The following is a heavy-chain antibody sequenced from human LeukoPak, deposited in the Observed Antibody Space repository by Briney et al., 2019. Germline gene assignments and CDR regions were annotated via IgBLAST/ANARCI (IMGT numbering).Heavy chain of an antibody. CDR3: ARYDSRGSGSTQLEY. D-gene: IGHD3-3*01. V-gene: IGHV4-38-2*01. CDR1: GYSISIAYY. CDR2: ISRGGST. J-gene: IGHJ4*02. Sequence: PSETLSLTCAVSGYSISIAYYWGWIRQPPGKGLEWIGRISRGGSTPYNPSLKSRLTMSMDTPKNQFSLQLTSVTAADTAVYYCARYDSRGSGSTQLEYWGQGILVTISS.